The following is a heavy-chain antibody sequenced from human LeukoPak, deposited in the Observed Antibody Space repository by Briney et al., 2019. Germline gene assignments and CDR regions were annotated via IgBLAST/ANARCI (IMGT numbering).Heavy chain of an antibody. Sequence: SETLSLTCAVSGYSISSGYYWGWIRQPPGKGLEWIGSIYHSGSTYYNPSLKSRVTISVDTSKNQFSLKLSSVTAADTAVYYCARARSGGAIDYWGQGTLVTVSS. J-gene: IGHJ4*02. CDR3: ARARSGGAIDY. D-gene: IGHD3-16*01. V-gene: IGHV4-38-2*01. CDR1: GYSISSGYY. CDR2: IYHSGST.